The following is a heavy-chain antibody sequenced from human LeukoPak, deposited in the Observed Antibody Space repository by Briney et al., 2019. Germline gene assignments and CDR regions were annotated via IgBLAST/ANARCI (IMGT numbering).Heavy chain of an antibody. CDR1: GFTFDDYA. V-gene: IGHV3-43D*03. D-gene: IGHD6-13*01. CDR3: AKNLVPRAAGTSPFDY. Sequence: PGGSLRLSWAASGFTFDDYAMHWVRQAPGKGLEWVSLISWDGGSTYYADSVKGRFTISRDNSKNSLYLQMNSLRAEDTALYYCAKNLVPRAAGTSPFDYWGQGTLVTVSS. J-gene: IGHJ4*02. CDR2: ISWDGGST.